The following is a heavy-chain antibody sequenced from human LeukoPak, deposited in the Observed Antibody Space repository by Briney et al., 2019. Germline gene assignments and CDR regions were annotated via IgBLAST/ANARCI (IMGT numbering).Heavy chain of an antibody. CDR1: GGSFSGYY. J-gene: IGHJ4*02. CDR3: ARGRVTIAAAGTWSGGYFDY. CDR2: INDSGST. Sequence: ASETLSLTCAVYGGSFSGYYWSWIRQPPGKGLEWIGEINDSGSTNYNPSLKGRVNISVDTAKNQFSLKLSSVTAADTAVYYCARGRVTIAAAGTWSGGYFDYWGQGTLVTVSS. D-gene: IGHD6-13*01. V-gene: IGHV4-34*01.